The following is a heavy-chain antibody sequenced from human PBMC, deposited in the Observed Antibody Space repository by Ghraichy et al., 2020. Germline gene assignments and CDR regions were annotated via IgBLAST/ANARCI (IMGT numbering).Heavy chain of an antibody. J-gene: IGHJ4*02. CDR3: AFNSDDDKSGDY. V-gene: IGHV2-5*02. CDR2: IYWDGDE. D-gene: IGHD3-22*01. CDR1: GFSLSSSAMS. Sequence: SGPTLVKPTQTLTLTCTFSGFSLSSSAMSVAWIRQPPGKALEWLALIYWDGDERYSPSLQSRLTITKDTSKNQVVLTMTNMEPVDTGTYYCAFNSDDDKSGDYWGQGTLVTVSS.